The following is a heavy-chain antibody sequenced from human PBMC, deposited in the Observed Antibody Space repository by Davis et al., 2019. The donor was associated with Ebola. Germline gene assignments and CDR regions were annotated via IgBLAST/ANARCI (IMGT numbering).Heavy chain of an antibody. V-gene: IGHV4-34*01. D-gene: IGHD2-21*01. Sequence: PSETLSLTCAVYGGSFSDYYWSWIRQPPGKGLEWIGQINHSGSTDDNPSLKSRVTMSVDSSKNQVYLNLTSVTAADTAIYYCARLAGTKGILWWDAGNWFDPWGQGTLVTVSS. CDR2: INHSGST. CDR1: GGSFSDYY. J-gene: IGHJ5*02. CDR3: ARLAGTKGILWWDAGNWFDP.